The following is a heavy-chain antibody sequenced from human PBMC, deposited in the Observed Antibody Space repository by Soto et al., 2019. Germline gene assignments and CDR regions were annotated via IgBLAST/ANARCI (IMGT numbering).Heavy chain of an antibody. Sequence: VQLVESGGGLFQPGGSLRLSCAASGSIFSDHYMDWVRQAPGKGLEWVGRVANRANNYATEYAASVKGRFTLSRDDSKNSLYLQLNSLRAEDTAVYSCSQGYSGINIYALDIWGPGTMVTVSS. J-gene: IGHJ3*02. D-gene: IGHD1-26*01. CDR1: GSIFSDHY. CDR3: SQGYSGINIYALDI. V-gene: IGHV3-72*01. CDR2: VANRANNYAT.